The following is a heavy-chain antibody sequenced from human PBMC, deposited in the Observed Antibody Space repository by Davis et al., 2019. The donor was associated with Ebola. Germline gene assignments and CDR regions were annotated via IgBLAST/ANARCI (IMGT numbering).Heavy chain of an antibody. CDR1: GFTFSSYA. V-gene: IGHV3-23*01. CDR3: ARVGYSSGWYGFDY. J-gene: IGHJ4*02. D-gene: IGHD6-19*01. Sequence: GGSLRLSCAASGFTFSSYAMSWVRQAPGKGLEWVSAISGSGGSTYYADSVKGRFTISRDNSKNTLYLQMNSLRAEDTAVYYCARVGYSSGWYGFDYWGQGTLVTVSS. CDR2: ISGSGGST.